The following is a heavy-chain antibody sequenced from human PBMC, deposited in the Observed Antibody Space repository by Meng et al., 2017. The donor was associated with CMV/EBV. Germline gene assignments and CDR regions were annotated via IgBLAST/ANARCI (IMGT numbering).Heavy chain of an antibody. CDR1: GVSLSTSGVG. V-gene: IGHV2-5*02. CDR2: IYWDDDK. J-gene: IGHJ4*02. Sequence: QITLKESGPTLVKPTQTLTLTCTFSGVSLSTSGVGVGWIRQPPGKALEWLALIYWDDDKRYSPSLKSRLTITKDTSKNQVVLTMTNMDPVDTATYHCARIAAAGRFDYWGQGTLVTVSS. CDR3: ARIAAAGRFDY. D-gene: IGHD6-13*01.